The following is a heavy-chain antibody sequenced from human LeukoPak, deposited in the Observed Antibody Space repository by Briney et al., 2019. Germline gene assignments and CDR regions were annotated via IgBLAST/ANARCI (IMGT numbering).Heavy chain of an antibody. D-gene: IGHD3-22*01. CDR3: ARDSSSYDSSGPLY. V-gene: IGHV4-59*01. CDR1: GGSISSYY. J-gene: IGHJ4*02. Sequence: SETLSLTCTVSGGSISSYYWSWIRQPPGKGLEWIGYIYYSGSTKYNPSLKSRVTISVDAPKTQFSLKLNSVTAADTAVYYCARDSSSYDSSGPLYWGQGTLVTVSS. CDR2: IYYSGST.